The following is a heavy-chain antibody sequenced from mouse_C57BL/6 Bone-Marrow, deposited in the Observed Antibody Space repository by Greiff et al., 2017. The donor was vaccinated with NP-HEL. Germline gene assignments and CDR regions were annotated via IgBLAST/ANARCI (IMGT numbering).Heavy chain of an antibody. CDR3: ARGAPTDYYGSSDWYFDV. J-gene: IGHJ1*03. Sequence: QVQLQQSGAELVKPGASVKMSCKASGYTFTTYPLEWMKQNHGKSLEWIGNFHPYNDDTKYNEKFKGKATLTVEKSSSTVYLELSRLTSDDSAVYYCARGAPTDYYGSSDWYFDVWGTGTTVTVSS. CDR2: FHPYNDDT. V-gene: IGHV1-47*01. D-gene: IGHD1-1*01. CDR1: GYTFTTYP.